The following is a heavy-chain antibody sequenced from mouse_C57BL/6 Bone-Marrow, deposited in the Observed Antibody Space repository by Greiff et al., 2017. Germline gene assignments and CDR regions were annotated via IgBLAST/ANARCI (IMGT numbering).Heavy chain of an antibody. Sequence: VQLQQSGTVLARPGASVKMSCKTSGYTFTSYWMHWVKQRPGQGLEWIGAIYPGNSDTSYNQKFKGKAKLTAVTSASTAYMELSSLTNEDSAVYYCTRNTAQAFYYAMDYWGQGTSVTVSS. V-gene: IGHV1-5*01. CDR1: GYTFTSYW. D-gene: IGHD3-2*02. CDR3: TRNTAQAFYYAMDY. J-gene: IGHJ4*01. CDR2: IYPGNSDT.